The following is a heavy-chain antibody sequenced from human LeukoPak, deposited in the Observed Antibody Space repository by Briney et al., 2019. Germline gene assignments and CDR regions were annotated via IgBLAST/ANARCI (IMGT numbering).Heavy chain of an antibody. CDR2: IHSGGNT. CDR1: GFTVNNNY. Sequence: GGSLRLSCAASGFTVNNNYMSWVRQAPGKGLEWVSVIHSGGNTYYADSVKGRFTISRDNSKNTLYLQMNSLRAEDTAVYYCAKDRWSWFRGYYDSSGYLDYWGQGTLVTVSS. J-gene: IGHJ4*02. V-gene: IGHV3-53*01. D-gene: IGHD3-22*01. CDR3: AKDRWSWFRGYYDSSGYLDY.